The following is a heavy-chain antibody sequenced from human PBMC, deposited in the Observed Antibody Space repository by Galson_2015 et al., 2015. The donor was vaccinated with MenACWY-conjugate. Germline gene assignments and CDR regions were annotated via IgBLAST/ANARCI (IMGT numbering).Heavy chain of an antibody. CDR2: ITSGSDYI. Sequence: SLRLSCAASGFTFNTSTMNWVRQAPGEGLEWVSSITSGSDYIYYADSVKGRFTVSRDNAENSLYLQMNSLRPEDTAVYYCAREDLAWAFGLDYWGQGTLVTVSS. CDR3: AREDLAWAFGLDY. CDR1: GFTFNTST. V-gene: IGHV3-21*01. D-gene: IGHD2/OR15-2a*01. J-gene: IGHJ4*02.